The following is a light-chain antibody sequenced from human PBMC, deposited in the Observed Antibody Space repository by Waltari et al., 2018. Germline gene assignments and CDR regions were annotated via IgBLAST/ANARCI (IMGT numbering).Light chain of an antibody. CDR3: CSYTSSSTWV. J-gene: IGLJ3*02. V-gene: IGLV2-14*01. Sequence: QSALTQPASVSGSPGQSITISCTGTSSDVGGYNFVSCDQQHPAKAPKLCISEVSNRPSGVSDRFSGAKPGTTASLTISGLQAEDEADYHCCSYTSSSTWVFGGGTELTVL. CDR2: EVS. CDR1: SSDVGGYNF.